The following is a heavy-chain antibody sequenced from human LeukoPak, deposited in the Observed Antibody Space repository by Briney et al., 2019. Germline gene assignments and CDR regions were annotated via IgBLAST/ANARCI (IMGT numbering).Heavy chain of an antibody. J-gene: IGHJ4*02. D-gene: IGHD1-26*01. Sequence: SETLSLTCSVSGGXVSSGSYYWSWIRQPPGKGLEWIGYIYYSGSTNYNPSLKSRVTISVDTSKNQFSLKLSSVTAADTAVYYCARDNGSGSHFDYWGQGTLVTVSS. CDR3: ARDNGSGSHFDY. V-gene: IGHV4-61*01. CDR2: IYYSGST. CDR1: GGXVSSGSYY.